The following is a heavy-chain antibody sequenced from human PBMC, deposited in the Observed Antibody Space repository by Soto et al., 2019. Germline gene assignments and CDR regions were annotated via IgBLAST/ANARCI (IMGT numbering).Heavy chain of an antibody. CDR3: ARPANKVADHFAL. CDR1: GYTFTIYW. CDR2: IYPSDSDT. D-gene: IGHD2-15*01. V-gene: IGHV5-51*01. Sequence: PGESLKISCQVSGYTFTIYWIGWLRQMPGKGLEWMGIIYPSDSDTRYSPSFQGQVTISADQSINTAYLQWDSLKASDTAIYYCARPANKVADHFALWGQGTPVTVFS. J-gene: IGHJ4*02.